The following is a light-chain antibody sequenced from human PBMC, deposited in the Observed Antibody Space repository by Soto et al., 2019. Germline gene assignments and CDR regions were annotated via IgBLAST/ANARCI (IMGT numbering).Light chain of an antibody. CDR2: GAS. J-gene: IGKJ5*01. Sequence: EVVVTQSPPTLSVSPGERATLSCRASESVSSNLAWYQQRPGQAPRLVIYGASTRATGSPARFSGGGSWTAFTLPISSLQSEDFSVYYCQQYNSWPPITFGQGTRLEIK. V-gene: IGKV3-15*01. CDR1: ESVSSN. CDR3: QQYNSWPPIT.